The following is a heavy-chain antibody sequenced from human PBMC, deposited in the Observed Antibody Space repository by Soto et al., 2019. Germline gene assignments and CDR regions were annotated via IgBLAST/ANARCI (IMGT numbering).Heavy chain of an antibody. D-gene: IGHD5-18*01. Sequence: SETLSLTCTVSGGSISSYYWSWIRQPPGKGLEWIGYIYYSGSTNYNPSLKSRVTISVDTSKNQFSLKLSSVTAADTAVYYCARDITGYRNYFDYWGQGTLVTVSS. J-gene: IGHJ4*02. CDR2: IYYSGST. CDR3: ARDITGYRNYFDY. V-gene: IGHV4-59*01. CDR1: GGSISSYY.